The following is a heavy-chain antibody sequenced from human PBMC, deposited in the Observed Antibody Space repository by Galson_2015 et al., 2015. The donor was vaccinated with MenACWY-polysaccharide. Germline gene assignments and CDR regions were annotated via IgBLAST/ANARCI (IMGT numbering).Heavy chain of an antibody. CDR1: GFTFSSYA. CDR2: VSGSGVST. CDR3: ANPGQSTRRTSYVDY. Sequence: SLRLSCAASGFTFSSYAMNWVRQAPGKGLEWVSGVSGSGVSTYYADSVKGRFTISRDNSKNTLYLQMNSLTAADTDVYYCANPGQSTRRTSYVDYWGQGTLVTVSS. J-gene: IGHJ4*02. D-gene: IGHD5/OR15-5a*01. V-gene: IGHV3-23*01.